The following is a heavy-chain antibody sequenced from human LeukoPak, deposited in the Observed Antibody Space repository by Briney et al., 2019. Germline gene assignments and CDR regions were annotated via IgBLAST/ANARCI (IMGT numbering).Heavy chain of an antibody. Sequence: SETLSLTCTVSGGSISSYYWSWIRQPAGKGLEWIGRIYTSGSTNYNPSLKSRVTMSVDTSKNQFSLKLSSVTAADTAVYYCARDQHTIGWNDVQYYFDYWGQGTLVTVSS. V-gene: IGHV4-4*07. CDR2: IYTSGST. CDR3: ARDQHTIGWNDVQYYFDY. J-gene: IGHJ4*02. CDR1: GGSISSYY. D-gene: IGHD1-1*01.